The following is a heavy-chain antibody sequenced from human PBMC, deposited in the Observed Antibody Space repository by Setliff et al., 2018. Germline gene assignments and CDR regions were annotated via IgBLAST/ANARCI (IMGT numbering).Heavy chain of an antibody. V-gene: IGHV1-3*01. J-gene: IGHJ4*02. CDR1: GYIFKSYG. D-gene: IGHD2-8*02. CDR3: ARMSTSGPHYDY. Sequence: ASVKVSCKASGYIFKSYGISWVRQAPGQTLEWMGWIHAGSSNTLYSQRFQDRITISRDTSATTVHMELSSLRSDDTAVYYCARMSTSGPHYDYWGQGTLVTVSS. CDR2: IHAGSSNT.